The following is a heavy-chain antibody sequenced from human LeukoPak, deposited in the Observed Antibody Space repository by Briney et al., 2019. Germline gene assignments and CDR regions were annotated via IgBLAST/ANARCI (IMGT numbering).Heavy chain of an antibody. V-gene: IGHV3-48*02. D-gene: IGHD3-22*01. CDR2: ISSSSSTI. CDR3: ARDGNYYYDSSGYQFDY. Sequence: GGSLRLSCAASGFTFSSYSMNWVREAPGEGLEWGSYISSSSSTIYYADSVKGRFTISRDNAQNSLYLQMNSLRDEDTAVYYCARDGNYYYDSSGYQFDYWGQGTLVTVSS. CDR1: GFTFSSYS. J-gene: IGHJ4*02.